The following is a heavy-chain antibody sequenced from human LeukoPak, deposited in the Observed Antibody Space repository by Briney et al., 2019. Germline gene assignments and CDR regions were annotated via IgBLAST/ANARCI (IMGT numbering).Heavy chain of an antibody. V-gene: IGHV4-61*02. Sequence: PSQTLSLTCTVSGGLISSGSYYWSWIRQPAGKGLEWVGRMYTSGSTNYNPSLKSRVTISVDTSKNQFSLKLNSVTAAGAAVYYCARDGYSSGWDYWGQGTLVSVSS. D-gene: IGHD6-19*01. CDR2: MYTSGST. CDR3: ARDGYSSGWDY. CDR1: GGLISSGSYY. J-gene: IGHJ4*02.